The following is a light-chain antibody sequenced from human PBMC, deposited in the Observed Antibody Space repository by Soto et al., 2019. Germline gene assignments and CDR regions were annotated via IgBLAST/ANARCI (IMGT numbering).Light chain of an antibody. CDR1: QSVSVW. CDR2: KAS. J-gene: IGKJ1*01. CDR3: QQYDSYWT. V-gene: IGKV1-5*03. Sequence: DIQMTQSPSTLSASVGDTVTITCRASQSVSVWLAWYQQKPGKAPKLLNYKASRLESGVPSRFSGRGSGTEFTLTISSLQSEDFATYYCQQYDSYWTFGQGTTVDIK.